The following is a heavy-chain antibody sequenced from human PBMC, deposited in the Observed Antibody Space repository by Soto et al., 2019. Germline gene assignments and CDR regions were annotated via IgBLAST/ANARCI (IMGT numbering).Heavy chain of an antibody. CDR1: GFTFSSHA. CDR3: AKDRGDGNYYFDS. V-gene: IGHV3-23*01. CDR2: ISGDGTRA. D-gene: IGHD1-26*01. Sequence: GGSVRLSCAASGFTFSSHAMSWVRQAPGKGLEWVSGISGDGTRAFYPDSVKGRFTISRDNSKNTLFLQMNSLRAEDTALYYCAKDRGDGNYYFDSWGQGILVTVSS. J-gene: IGHJ4*02.